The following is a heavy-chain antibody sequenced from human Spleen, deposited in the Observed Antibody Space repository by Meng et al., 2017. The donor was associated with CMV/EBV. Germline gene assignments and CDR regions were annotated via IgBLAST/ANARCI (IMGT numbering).Heavy chain of an antibody. V-gene: IGHV3-7*01. Sequence: GESLKISCAASGFTFSSYWMSWVRQAPGKGLEWVANIKQDGSEKYYVDSVKGRFTISRDNAKNSLYLQMNSLRAEDTAVYYFARAVIPINVGSYYYYGMDVWGQGTTVTVSS. CDR3: ARAVIPINVGSYYYYGMDV. D-gene: IGHD1-14*01. J-gene: IGHJ6*02. CDR1: GFTFSSYW. CDR2: IKQDGSEK.